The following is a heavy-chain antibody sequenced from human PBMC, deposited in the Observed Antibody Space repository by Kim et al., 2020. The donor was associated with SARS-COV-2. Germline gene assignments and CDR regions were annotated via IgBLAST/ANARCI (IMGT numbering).Heavy chain of an antibody. CDR3: ARGGVLRYFDWLLNHDAFDI. CDR2: IYYSGST. CDR1: GGSISSGGYY. V-gene: IGHV4-31*03. D-gene: IGHD3-9*01. Sequence: SETLSLTCTVSGGSISSGGYYWSWIRQHPGKGLEWIGYIYYSGSTYYNPSLKGRVTISVDTSKNQFSLKLSSVTAADTAVYYCARGGVLRYFDWLLNHDAFDIWGQGTMVTVSS. J-gene: IGHJ3*02.